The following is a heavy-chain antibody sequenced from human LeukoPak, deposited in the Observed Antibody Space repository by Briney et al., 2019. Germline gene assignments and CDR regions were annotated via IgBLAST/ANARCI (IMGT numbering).Heavy chain of an antibody. CDR2: IYYSGST. J-gene: IGHJ4*02. CDR1: GGSISSYY. Sequence: SETLSLTCTVSGGSISSYYWSWIRQPPGKGLEWIGYIYYSGSTNYNPSLKSRVTISVDTSKNQFSLKLSSVTAADTAMYYCASYDSSGYSFDYWGQGTPVTVSS. D-gene: IGHD3-22*01. CDR3: ASYDSSGYSFDY. V-gene: IGHV4-59*01.